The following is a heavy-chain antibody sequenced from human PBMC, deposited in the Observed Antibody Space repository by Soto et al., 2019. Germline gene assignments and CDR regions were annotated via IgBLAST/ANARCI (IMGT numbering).Heavy chain of an antibody. Sequence: GGSLRLSCAASGFTFGSYSMNWVRQAPGKGLEWVSSISSSSSYIYYADSVKGRFTISRDNAKNSLYLQMNSLRAEDTAVYYCARDSVVLSYQGSPWGQGTLVTVSS. V-gene: IGHV3-21*01. CDR3: ARDSVVLSYQGSP. CDR2: ISSSSSYI. D-gene: IGHD2-8*01. CDR1: GFTFGSYS. J-gene: IGHJ5*02.